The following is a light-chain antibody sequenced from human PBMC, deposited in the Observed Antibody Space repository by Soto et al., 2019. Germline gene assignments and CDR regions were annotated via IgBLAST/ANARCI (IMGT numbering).Light chain of an antibody. V-gene: IGKV3-15*01. Sequence: VIARSPATLSVSPGERATLSCRASQSVTSSLAWYQQKPGQAPRLLIYGASTRATGIPDRFSGSGSGTEFTLTISSLQSEDFAVYYCQQYNNWLRTFGGGTKVDIK. CDR1: QSVTSS. J-gene: IGKJ4*01. CDR3: QQYNNWLRT. CDR2: GAS.